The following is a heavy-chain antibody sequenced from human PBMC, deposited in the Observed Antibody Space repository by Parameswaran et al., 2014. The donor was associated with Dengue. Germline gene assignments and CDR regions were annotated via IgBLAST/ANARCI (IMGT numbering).Heavy chain of an antibody. CDR3: ARKYYYDSSGYYSMGGWFDP. D-gene: IGHD3-22*01. J-gene: IGHJ5*02. CDR2: IYPGDSDT. Sequence: VRQMPGKGLEWMGIIYPGDSDTRYSPSFQGQVTISADKSISTAYLQWSSLKASDTAMYYCARKYYYDSSGYYSMGGWFDPWGQGTLVTVSS. V-gene: IGHV5-51*01.